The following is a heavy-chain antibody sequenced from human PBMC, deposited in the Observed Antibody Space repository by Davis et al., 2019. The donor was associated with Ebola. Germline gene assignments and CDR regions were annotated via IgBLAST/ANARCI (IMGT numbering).Heavy chain of an antibody. V-gene: IGHV4-30-4*01. CDR1: GGSISSGDYY. D-gene: IGHD2-2*01. Sequence: PSETLSLTCTVSGGSISSGDYYWSWIRQPPGKGLEWIGYIYYSGSTYYNPSLKSRVTISVDTSKNQFSLKLSSVTAADTAVYYCARALSPNCSSTSCYPLGAFDIWGQGTMVTVSS. J-gene: IGHJ3*02. CDR2: IYYSGST. CDR3: ARALSPNCSSTSCYPLGAFDI.